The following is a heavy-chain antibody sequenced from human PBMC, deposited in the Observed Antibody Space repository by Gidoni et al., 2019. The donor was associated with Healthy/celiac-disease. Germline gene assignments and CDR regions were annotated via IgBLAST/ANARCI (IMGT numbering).Heavy chain of an antibody. CDR3: AREGDDYGGNSQGY. Sequence: QVQLQESGPGLVTPSPTLSLTCTVSGGSISRGYYYWSWIRQPPGKGLEWIGYIYYSGSTYYNPCLKSRVTISVDTSKNQFSLKLSSVTAADTAVYYCAREGDDYGGNSQGYWGQGTLVTVSS. V-gene: IGHV4-30-4*01. CDR2: IYYSGST. J-gene: IGHJ4*02. CDR1: GGSISRGYYY. D-gene: IGHD4-17*01.